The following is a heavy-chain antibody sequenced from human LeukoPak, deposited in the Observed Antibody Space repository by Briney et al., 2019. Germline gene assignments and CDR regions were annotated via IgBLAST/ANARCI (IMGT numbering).Heavy chain of an antibody. CDR1: GFTFSSYA. D-gene: IGHD3-10*01. J-gene: IGHJ6*04. CDR2: ISYDGSNK. Sequence: GRSLRLSCAASGFTFSSYAMHWVRQAPGKGLEWVAVISYDGSNKYYADSVKGRFTISRDNAKNSLYLQMNSLRAEDTAVYYCARDQRITMVRGVSGQYYYYGMDVWGKGTTVTVSS. V-gene: IGHV3-30*04. CDR3: ARDQRITMVRGVSGQYYYYGMDV.